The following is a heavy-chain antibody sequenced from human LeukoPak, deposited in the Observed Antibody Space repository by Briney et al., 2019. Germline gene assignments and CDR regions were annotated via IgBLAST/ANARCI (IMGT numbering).Heavy chain of an antibody. V-gene: IGHV1-8*01. CDR3: ARGSGRITMVRALDV. D-gene: IGHD3-10*01. J-gene: IGHJ6*04. CDR1: GYTFTSSD. CDR2: TNPNSGSS. Sequence: ASVKVSCKASGYTFTSSDINWVRQATGQGLEWMGWTNPNSGSSGYAQKFQARVSMTRNTSITTAYMELSSLRSEDTAVYYCARGSGRITMVRALDVWGKGTTVTVSS.